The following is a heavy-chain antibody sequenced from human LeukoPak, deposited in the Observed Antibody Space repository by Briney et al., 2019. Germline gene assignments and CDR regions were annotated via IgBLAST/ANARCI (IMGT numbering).Heavy chain of an antibody. Sequence: TSVKVSCKASRYTFTAYYIHWVRQPPGQGLEGMGWIDPNSGGINYTQKFQGRVTLTRDTSISTAFMELNRLTSDDTAVYYCARAAPRCYSGGAYRFDWFDPWGQGTLVTVSS. V-gene: IGHV1-2*02. CDR3: ARAAPRCYSGGAYRFDWFDP. D-gene: IGHD2-15*01. CDR1: RYTFTAYY. J-gene: IGHJ5*02. CDR2: IDPNSGGI.